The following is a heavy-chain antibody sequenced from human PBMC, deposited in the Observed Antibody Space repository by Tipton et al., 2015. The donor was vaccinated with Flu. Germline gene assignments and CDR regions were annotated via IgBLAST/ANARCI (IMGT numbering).Heavy chain of an antibody. D-gene: IGHD3-22*01. J-gene: IGHJ4*02. Sequence: TLSLTCTVSGGSISSYYWSWIRQPPGKGLEWIGYIYYSGSTNYNPSLKSRVTISVDTSKNQFSLKLSSVTAADTAVYYSARGVKDYYDSSGYYGLFDYWGQGTLVTVSS. CDR1: GGSISSYY. CDR2: IYYSGST. V-gene: IGHV4-59*01. CDR3: ARGVKDYYDSSGYYGLFDY.